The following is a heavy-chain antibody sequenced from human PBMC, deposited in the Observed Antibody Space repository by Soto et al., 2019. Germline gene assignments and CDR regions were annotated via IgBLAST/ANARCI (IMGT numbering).Heavy chain of an antibody. CDR2: INPVESEK. CDR3: ARDPAWGSLAY. D-gene: IGHD7-27*01. Sequence: EVQLVESGGGLVQPGGSLRLSCAASGFTFSNSWMCWVRQAPGKGLEWVADINPVESEKYYVDSVKGRYTVSRDNAKNSLYLQMNSLRVEDTALYYCARDPAWGSLAYWGLGTLVTVSS. V-gene: IGHV3-7*01. CDR1: GFTFSNSW. J-gene: IGHJ4*02.